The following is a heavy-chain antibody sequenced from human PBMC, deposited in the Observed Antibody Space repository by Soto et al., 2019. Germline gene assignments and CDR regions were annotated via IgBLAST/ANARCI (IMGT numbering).Heavy chain of an antibody. CDR2: IHNDGSTT. Sequence: GGSLRLSFAASRFTFSSYWMHWVRQAPGKGLMWVSRIHNDGSTTRYADSVKGRFTISRDNAKNTLYLQMSSLRVEDTAVYYCARDNWNSYWGQGTLVTVSS. CDR3: ARDNWNSY. CDR1: RFTFSSYW. D-gene: IGHD1-7*01. V-gene: IGHV3-74*01. J-gene: IGHJ4*01.